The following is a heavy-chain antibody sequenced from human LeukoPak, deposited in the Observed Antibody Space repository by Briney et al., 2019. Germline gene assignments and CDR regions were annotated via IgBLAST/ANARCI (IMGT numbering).Heavy chain of an antibody. CDR2: IKQDGSEK. Sequence: TGGSLRLSCAASGFTFSSYWMSWVRQAPGKGLEWVANIKQDGSEKYYVDSVKGRFTISRDNAKNSLYLQMNSLRAEDTAVYYCARDTGSGWYNDAFDIWGQGTMVTVSS. V-gene: IGHV3-7*01. D-gene: IGHD6-19*01. J-gene: IGHJ3*02. CDR3: ARDTGSGWYNDAFDI. CDR1: GFTFSSYW.